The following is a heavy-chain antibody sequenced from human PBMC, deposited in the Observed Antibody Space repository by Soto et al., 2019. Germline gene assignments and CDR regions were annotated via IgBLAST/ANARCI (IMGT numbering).Heavy chain of an antibody. CDR3: ASPREYSGYESAFDY. CDR1: GGSISSYY. D-gene: IGHD5-12*01. J-gene: IGHJ4*02. CDR2: IYYSGST. V-gene: IGHV4-59*08. Sequence: SETLSLTCTVSGGSISSYYWSWIRQPPGKGLEWIGCIYYSGSTNYNPSLKSRVTISVDTSKNQFSLKLSSVTAADTAVYYCASPREYSGYESAFDYWGQGTLVTVSS.